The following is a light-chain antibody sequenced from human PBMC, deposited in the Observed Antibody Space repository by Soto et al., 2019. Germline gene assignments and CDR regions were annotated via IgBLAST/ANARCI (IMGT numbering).Light chain of an antibody. CDR1: TGAVTSDYY. CDR2: STN. Sequence: QSVLTQEPSLTVSPGGTVTLTCASSTGAVTSDYYANWFQQKPGQVPTTLIYSTNNRHSWTPARFSGSLLGGKAALTLSGVQPDDEADYYCLLYCDDTGVFGGGTKVTVL. V-gene: IGLV7-43*01. CDR3: LLYCDDTGV. J-gene: IGLJ3*02.